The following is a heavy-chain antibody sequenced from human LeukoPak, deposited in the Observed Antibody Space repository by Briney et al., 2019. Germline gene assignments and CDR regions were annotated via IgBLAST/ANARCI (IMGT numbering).Heavy chain of an antibody. Sequence: GGSLRLSCAASGFTFSSYGMHWVRQAPGKGLGWVAVISYDGSNKYYADSVKGRFTISRDNSKNTPYLQMNSLRAEDTALYYCAKGQLYYDILTGAFDFDYWGQGTLVTVSS. V-gene: IGHV3-30*18. CDR2: ISYDGSNK. CDR1: GFTFSSYG. CDR3: AKGQLYYDILTGAFDFDY. D-gene: IGHD3-9*01. J-gene: IGHJ4*02.